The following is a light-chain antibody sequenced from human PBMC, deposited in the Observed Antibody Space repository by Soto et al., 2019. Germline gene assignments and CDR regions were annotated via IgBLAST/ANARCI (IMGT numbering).Light chain of an antibody. Sequence: DIVMTQSPLSLPVTPGEPASISCRSSQSLLHSNGYNYLDWYLQKPGQSPQLLIYLGSNRASGGPDRFSGSGSRTDFTLKISRVEAEDVGVYYCMQALQIPWTFGQGTKVEIK. J-gene: IGKJ1*01. CDR2: LGS. CDR1: QSLLHSNGYNY. V-gene: IGKV2-28*01. CDR3: MQALQIPWT.